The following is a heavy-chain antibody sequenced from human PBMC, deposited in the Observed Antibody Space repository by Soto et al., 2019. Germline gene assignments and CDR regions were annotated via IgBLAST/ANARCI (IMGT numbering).Heavy chain of an antibody. CDR3: ARAWDGTTGDRHKTSGNVYLFDY. CDR1: GYSISSGYY. D-gene: IGHD1-7*01. CDR2: IYHSGST. J-gene: IGHJ4*02. Sequence: SETLSLTCAVSGYSISSGYYWGWIRQPPGKGLEWIGSIYHSGSTYYNPSLKSRVTISVDTSKNQFSLKLSSVTAADAAVYECARAWDGTTGDRHKTSGNVYLFDYWGQGTLVTVSS. V-gene: IGHV4-38-2*01.